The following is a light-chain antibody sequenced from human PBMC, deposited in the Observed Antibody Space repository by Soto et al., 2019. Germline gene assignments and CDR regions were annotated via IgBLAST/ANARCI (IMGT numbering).Light chain of an antibody. CDR3: QHYNSYSWT. J-gene: IGKJ1*01. CDR1: QSIRSW. V-gene: IGKV1-5*03. Sequence: DIQMTQSPSTLSASVGDRVNITCRASQSIRSWLAWYQQKPGKAPKVLIYKASSLESGVPSRFSGSGSGTEFTLTISSLQPDDFATYYCQHYNSYSWTFGQGTKVEI. CDR2: KAS.